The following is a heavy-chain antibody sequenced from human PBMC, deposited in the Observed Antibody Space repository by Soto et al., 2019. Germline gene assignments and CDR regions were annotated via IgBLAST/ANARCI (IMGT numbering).Heavy chain of an antibody. CDR1: GGSISISNW. V-gene: IGHV4-4*02. CDR2: IYHSGST. D-gene: IGHD5-12*01. Sequence: SETLSLTCAVSGGSISISNWWSWFRQPPGKGLEWIGEIYHSGSTNYSPSLKSRVTISVDTSKNQFSPKLSSVTAADTAVYYCARARIVATRWTNFDYWGQGTLVTVSS. CDR3: ARARIVATRWTNFDY. J-gene: IGHJ4*02.